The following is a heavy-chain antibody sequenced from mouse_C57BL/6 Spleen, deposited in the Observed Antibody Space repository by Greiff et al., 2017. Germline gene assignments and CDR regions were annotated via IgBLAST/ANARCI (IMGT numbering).Heavy chain of an antibody. D-gene: IGHD2-1*01. Sequence: QVHVKQPGAELVRPGSSVKLSCKASGYTFTSYWMDWVKQRPGQGLEWIGNIYPSDSETHYNQKFKDKATLTVDKSSSTAYMQLSSLTSEDSAVYYCARSLYGIPFAYWGQGTLVTVSA. CDR3: ARSLYGIPFAY. J-gene: IGHJ3*01. V-gene: IGHV1-61*01. CDR1: GYTFTSYW. CDR2: IYPSDSET.